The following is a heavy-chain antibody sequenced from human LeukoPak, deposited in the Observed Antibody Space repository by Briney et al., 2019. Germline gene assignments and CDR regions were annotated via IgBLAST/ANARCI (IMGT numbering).Heavy chain of an antibody. CDR1: GGSINNYY. J-gene: IGHJ5*02. CDR3: ARLFRDNSRDPKRQNWFDP. CDR2: IYTSGSS. Sequence: PSETLSLTCAVSGGSINNYYWSWIRQPAGKGLEWIGRIYTSGSSNYNPSLKSRVTMSVDTFKNQFSLKLSSVTAADTAIYYCARLFRDNSRDPKRQNWFDPWGQGTLVTVSS. V-gene: IGHV4-4*07. D-gene: IGHD4-11*01.